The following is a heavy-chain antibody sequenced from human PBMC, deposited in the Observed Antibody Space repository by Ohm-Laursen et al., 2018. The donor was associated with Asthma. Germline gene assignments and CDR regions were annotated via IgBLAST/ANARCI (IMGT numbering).Heavy chain of an antibody. V-gene: IGHV1-2*04. J-gene: IGHJ1*01. D-gene: IGHD3-22*01. CDR1: GYTFTGYY. CDR3: ARDYYDSSGYYYGYFQH. CDR2: INPNSGGT. Sequence: ASVKVSCKAPGYTFTGYYMHWVRQAPGQGLEWMGWINPNSGGTNYAQKFQGWVTMTRDTSISTAYMELSRLRSDDTAVYYCARDYYDSSGYYYGYFQHWGQGTLVTVSS.